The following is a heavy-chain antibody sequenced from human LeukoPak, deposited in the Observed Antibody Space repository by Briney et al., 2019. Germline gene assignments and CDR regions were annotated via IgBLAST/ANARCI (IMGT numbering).Heavy chain of an antibody. Sequence: SETLSLTCIVSGGSISSYYWSWIRQPPGKGLEWIGYIYGGGTTKYNPSLKSRVTTSVDTSKNQFSLNLDSVTAAGTAVYYCARDYGGKFDYWGQGSLVTVSS. D-gene: IGHD4-23*01. J-gene: IGHJ4*02. CDR3: ARDYGGKFDY. CDR1: GGSISSYY. V-gene: IGHV4-59*01. CDR2: IYGGGTT.